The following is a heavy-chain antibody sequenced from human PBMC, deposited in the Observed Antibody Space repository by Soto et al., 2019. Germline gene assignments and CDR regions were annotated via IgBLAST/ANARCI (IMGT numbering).Heavy chain of an antibody. CDR2: ISYDGSNK. CDR3: ARVTLELLSGNEDWYFDL. D-gene: IGHD1-7*01. CDR1: GFTFSSYA. Sequence: QVQLVESGGGVVQPGRSLRLSCAASGFTFSSYAMHWVRQAPGKGLEWVAVISYDGSNKYYADSVKGRFTISRDNSKNTLYLQMNSLRAEDTAVYYCARVTLELLSGNEDWYFDLWGRGTLVTVSS. V-gene: IGHV3-30-3*01. J-gene: IGHJ2*01.